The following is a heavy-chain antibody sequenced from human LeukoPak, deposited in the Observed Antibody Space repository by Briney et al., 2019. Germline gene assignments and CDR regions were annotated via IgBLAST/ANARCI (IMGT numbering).Heavy chain of an antibody. CDR2: INSDGSST. D-gene: IGHD5-24*01. Sequence: RSGGSLRLSCAASGFTFSSYWMHWVRQAPGKGLVWVSRINSDGSSTSYADSVKGRFTISRDNAKKTLYLQMNSLGAEDTAVYYCARVRDGYNWEYYFDYWGQGTLVTVSS. J-gene: IGHJ4*02. CDR3: ARVRDGYNWEYYFDY. V-gene: IGHV3-74*01. CDR1: GFTFSSYW.